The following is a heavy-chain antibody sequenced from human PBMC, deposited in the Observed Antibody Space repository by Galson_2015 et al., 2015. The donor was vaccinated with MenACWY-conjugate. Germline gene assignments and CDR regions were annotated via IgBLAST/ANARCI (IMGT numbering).Heavy chain of an antibody. CDR2: TYFKSKWYN. J-gene: IGHJ4*02. V-gene: IGHV6-1*01. CDR3: AREVMFSRNFYAIDY. Sequence: CAISGDSVSSNNAAWNWIRQSPSRGLEWLGRTYFKSKWYNDYAACVKSRLTINPDTSKNLISLQLNSVTPEDTAVYYCAREVMFSRNFYAIDYWGQGTRVTVSS. CDR1: GDSVSSNNAA. D-gene: IGHD3-10*02.